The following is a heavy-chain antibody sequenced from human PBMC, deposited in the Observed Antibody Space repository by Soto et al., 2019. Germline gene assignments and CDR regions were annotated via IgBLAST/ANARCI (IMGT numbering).Heavy chain of an antibody. CDR3: AKSRYSDSSGDFYDY. V-gene: IGHV3-23*01. CDR2: IGGSGRTT. CDR1: AFTFNNYA. D-gene: IGHD3-22*01. Sequence: GGSLKLSCAASAFTFNNYAMSWVRQAPGKGLEWVSGIGGSGRTTYYADSVKGRFTISRDNSNNTLFLQMNSLRAEDTAVYYCAKSRYSDSSGDFYDYWGQGTLVTVSS. J-gene: IGHJ4*02.